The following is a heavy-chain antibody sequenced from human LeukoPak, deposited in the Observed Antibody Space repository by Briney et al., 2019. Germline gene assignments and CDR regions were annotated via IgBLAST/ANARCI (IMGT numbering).Heavy chain of an antibody. CDR3: ARDQNGVYSSSWEYDY. J-gene: IGHJ4*02. Sequence: ASVKVSCKASGYTFTGYYMHWVRQAPGQGLEWMGRINPNSGGTNYAQKFQGRVTMTRDTSISTAYMELSRLRSDDTAVYYCARDQNGVYSSSWEYDYWGQGTLVTVSS. D-gene: IGHD6-13*01. V-gene: IGHV1-2*06. CDR2: INPNSGGT. CDR1: GYTFTGYY.